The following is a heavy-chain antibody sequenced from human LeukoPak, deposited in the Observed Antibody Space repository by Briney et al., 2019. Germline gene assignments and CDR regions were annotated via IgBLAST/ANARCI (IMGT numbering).Heavy chain of an antibody. CDR3: ARCPLYYDILTGYYESLWFDP. D-gene: IGHD3-9*01. CDR2: IIPIFGTA. Sequence: ASVKVSCKASGGTFSSYAISWVRQAPGQGLEWMGGIIPIFGTANYAQKFQGRVTITADKSTSTAYMELSSLRSEDTAVYYCARCPLYYDILTGYYESLWFDPWGQGTLVTVSS. CDR1: GGTFSSYA. J-gene: IGHJ5*02. V-gene: IGHV1-69*06.